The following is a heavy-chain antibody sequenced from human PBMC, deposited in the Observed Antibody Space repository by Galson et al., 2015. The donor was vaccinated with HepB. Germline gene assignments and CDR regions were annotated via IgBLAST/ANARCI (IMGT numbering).Heavy chain of an antibody. D-gene: IGHD3-22*01. CDR1: GYTFTRYG. V-gene: IGHV7-4-1*02. CDR3: ARDYYDSSSDY. J-gene: IGHJ4*02. CDR2: INTNTGRP. Sequence: SVKVSCKAFGYTFTRYGINWVRQAPGQGLEWMGWINTNTGRPTYAQGFTGRFVFSLDTSVSTAFLQISSLKADDTAVYYCARDYYDSSSDYWGQGTLVTVSS.